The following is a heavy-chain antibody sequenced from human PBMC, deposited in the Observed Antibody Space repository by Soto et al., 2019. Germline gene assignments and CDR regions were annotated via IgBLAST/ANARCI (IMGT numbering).Heavy chain of an antibody. V-gene: IGHV3-23*01. CDR3: AYDPVEYRSPISYY. CDR2: ISGSGGST. Sequence: GGSLRLSCAASGFTFSSYAMSWVRQAPGKGLEWVSAISGSGGSTYYADSVKGRFTISRDNSKNTLYLQMNSLRAEDTAVYYCAYDPVEYRSPISYYWGQGTLVTVSS. J-gene: IGHJ4*02. D-gene: IGHD6-6*01. CDR1: GFTFSSYA.